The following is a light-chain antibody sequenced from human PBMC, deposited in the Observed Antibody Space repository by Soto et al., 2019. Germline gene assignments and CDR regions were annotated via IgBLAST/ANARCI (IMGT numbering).Light chain of an antibody. CDR1: QGISSY. CDR3: QQYYNYHPGT. V-gene: IGKV1-8*01. CDR2: AAS. J-gene: IGKJ1*01. Sequence: AIRMTQSPSSFSASTGDRVTITCRASQGISSYLAWYQQKPGKAPKLLIYAASTLQSGVPSRFSGSGSGTDFTRTISCLQSEDSATYYCQQYYNYHPGTFGQGTKVEIK.